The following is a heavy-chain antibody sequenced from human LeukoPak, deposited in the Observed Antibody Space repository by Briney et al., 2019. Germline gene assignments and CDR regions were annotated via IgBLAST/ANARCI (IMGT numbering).Heavy chain of an antibody. CDR1: GFTVSSNY. CDR3: ARDRPSSSFDAFDV. Sequence: GESLRLSCAASGFTVSSNYMSWVRQAPGKGLEWVSVIYSAGSTCYADSVKGRFTISRDNSKNTLYLQMNSLRAEDTAVYYCARDRPSSSFDAFDVWGQGTMVTVSS. CDR2: IYSAGST. J-gene: IGHJ3*01. D-gene: IGHD6-6*01. V-gene: IGHV3-53*01.